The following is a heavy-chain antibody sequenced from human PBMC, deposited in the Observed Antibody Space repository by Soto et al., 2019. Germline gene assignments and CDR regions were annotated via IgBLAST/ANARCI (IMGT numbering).Heavy chain of an antibody. J-gene: IGHJ5*02. D-gene: IGHD6-19*01. V-gene: IGHV4-59*01. CDR3: ARGSGPENWFDP. Sequence: SDTLSLTCTVSGGSISSFYWSWIRQPPGKGLEWIGYIYYGGSTNYNPSLKSRVTISVDTSKNQFSLKLSSVTAADTAVYYCARGSGPENWFDPWGQGTLVTVSS. CDR2: IYYGGST. CDR1: GGSISSFY.